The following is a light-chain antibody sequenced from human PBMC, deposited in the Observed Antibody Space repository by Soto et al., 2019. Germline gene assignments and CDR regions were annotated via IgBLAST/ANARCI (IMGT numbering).Light chain of an antibody. CDR2: DVS. CDR3: CSYAGSYTYYV. J-gene: IGLJ1*01. CDR1: SSDVGGYSY. Sequence: ALTQPRSVSGSPGQSVTISCTGTSSDVGGYSYVSWYQQHPGKAPKLMIYDVSKRPSGVPDRFSGSKSGNTASLTISGLQAEDEADYYCCSYAGSYTYYVFGTGTKVTVL. V-gene: IGLV2-11*01.